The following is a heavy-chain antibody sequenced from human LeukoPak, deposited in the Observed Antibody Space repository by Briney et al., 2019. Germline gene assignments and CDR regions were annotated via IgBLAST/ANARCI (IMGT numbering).Heavy chain of an antibody. V-gene: IGHV3-7*03. CDR1: GLTVSNHW. CDR3: ASLDTAKQPLANH. D-gene: IGHD5-18*01. CDR2: IREERGQE. J-gene: IGHJ5*02. Sequence: GGSLRLSCVASGLTVSNHWMSWVRQAPGKGLEWVANIREERGQEYYLDSVKGRFTISKNSAKNSLYLQMNTLRVEDTAMYYCASLDTAKQPLANHWGQGTLVTVSS.